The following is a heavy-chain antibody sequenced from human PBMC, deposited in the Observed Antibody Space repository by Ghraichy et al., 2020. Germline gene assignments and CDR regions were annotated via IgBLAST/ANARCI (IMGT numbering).Heavy chain of an antibody. Sequence: GGSLRVSCSASGFTFNKYWMSWVRQAPGKGLEWVANIRQDEGEEYYVDSVLGRFTISRDNAKNSLYLQMNSLRAEDTAVYYCARVFGSGGNPNDFYLWGQGTLVTVSS. CDR1: GFTFNKYW. J-gene: IGHJ4*02. CDR2: IRQDEGEE. V-gene: IGHV3-7*03. CDR3: ARVFGSGGNPNDFYL. D-gene: IGHD2-15*01.